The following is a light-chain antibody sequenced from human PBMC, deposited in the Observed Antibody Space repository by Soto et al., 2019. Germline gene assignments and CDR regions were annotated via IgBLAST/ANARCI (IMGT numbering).Light chain of an antibody. V-gene: IGLV1-47*01. CDR1: SSNIGSNF. CDR3: ATWDNSLTGRV. J-gene: IGLJ3*02. Sequence: QSVLTQPPSASGTPGQRVTISCSGSSSNIGSNFVYWFQQLPGTAPKLLIHRNDQRPSGVPDRFSASKSGTSASLAIRGLRSDDEADYYWATWDNSLTGRVCGGGTKLTVL. CDR2: RND.